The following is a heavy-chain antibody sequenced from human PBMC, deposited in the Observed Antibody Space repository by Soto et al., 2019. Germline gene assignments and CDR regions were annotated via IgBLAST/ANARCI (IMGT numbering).Heavy chain of an antibody. V-gene: IGHV4-34*01. D-gene: IGHD3-10*01. CDR3: ARACRYGPGSWYNWFDP. J-gene: IGHJ5*02. CDR1: GGSFSGYY. Sequence: SETLSLTCAVYGGSFSGYYWSWIRQPPGKGLEWIGEINHSGSTNYNPSLKSRVTISVDTSKNQFSLKLSSVTAADTAVYYCARACRYGPGSWYNWFDPWGRGTLVTVSS. CDR2: INHSGST.